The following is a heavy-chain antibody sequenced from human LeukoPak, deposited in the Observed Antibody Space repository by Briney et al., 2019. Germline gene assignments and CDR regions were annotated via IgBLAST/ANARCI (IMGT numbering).Heavy chain of an antibody. D-gene: IGHD3-10*01. CDR2: ISYDGSNK. CDR1: GFTFSSYA. V-gene: IGHV3-30-3*01. Sequence: GGSLRLSCAASGFTFSSYAMHWVRQAPGKGLEWVAVISYDGSNKCYADSVKGRFTISRDNSKNTLYLQMNSLRAEDTAVYYCARFGELLYGMDVWGQGTTVTVSS. J-gene: IGHJ6*02. CDR3: ARFGELLYGMDV.